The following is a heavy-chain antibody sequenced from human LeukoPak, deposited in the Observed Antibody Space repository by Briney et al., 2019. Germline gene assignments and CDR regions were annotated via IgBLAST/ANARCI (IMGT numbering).Heavy chain of an antibody. D-gene: IGHD4-23*01. CDR1: GGSISSDSYY. CDR2: IDYSGST. J-gene: IGHJ3*02. Sequence: SETLSLTCTVLGGSISSDSYYWGWIRQPPGKGLEWIGSIDYSGSTYYNPSLKSRVTISVLTSKNRFSLKLSSVTAADTAVYYCATLTGGDDAFDIWGQGTMVTVSS. V-gene: IGHV4-39*07. CDR3: ATLTGGDDAFDI.